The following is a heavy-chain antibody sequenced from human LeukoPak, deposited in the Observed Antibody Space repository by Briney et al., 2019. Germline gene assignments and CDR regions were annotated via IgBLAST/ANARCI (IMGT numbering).Heavy chain of an antibody. CDR1: GFTFSAYF. Sequence: GGSLRLSCAAFGFTFSAYFMHWVRQAPGKGLEWVADIASDGTHTFYAESVKGRFTISRDNSKNTLYLQMNSLRAEDTAVYFCARERQDTVLHSGAFDIWGQGTMVTVSS. CDR3: ARERQDTVLHSGAFDI. CDR2: IASDGTHT. V-gene: IGHV3-30-3*01. D-gene: IGHD2-21*01. J-gene: IGHJ3*02.